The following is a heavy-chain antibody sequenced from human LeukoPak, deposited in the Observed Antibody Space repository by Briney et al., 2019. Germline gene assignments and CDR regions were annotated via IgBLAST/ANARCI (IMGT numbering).Heavy chain of an antibody. CDR2: ISPYNGNT. V-gene: IGHV1-18*01. J-gene: IGHJ4*02. Sequence: ASVKVSCKASGYTFTRYGISWVRQAPGQGLEWMGWISPYNGNTNYAQKLQGRVTMTTDTSTSTAYMELRSLRSDDTAVYYCARDLGDFWSGRQYGFDYWGQGTLVTVSS. CDR3: ARDLGDFWSGRQYGFDY. D-gene: IGHD3-3*01. CDR1: GYTFTRYG.